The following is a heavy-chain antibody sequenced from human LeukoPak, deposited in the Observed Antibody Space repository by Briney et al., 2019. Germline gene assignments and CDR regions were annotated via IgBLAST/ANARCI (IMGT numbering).Heavy chain of an antibody. J-gene: IGHJ3*02. CDR1: GFTFSSYA. CDR3: ARQETSSYNGAFDI. D-gene: IGHD1-26*01. V-gene: IGHV3-7*01. Sequence: GGSLRLSCAASGFTFSSYAMSWVRQAPGKGLEWVANIKKDGSEMYYVDSVKGRFTISRDNAKNSLYLQMNSLRADDTAVYHCARQETSSYNGAFDIWGQGTMVTVSS. CDR2: IKKDGSEM.